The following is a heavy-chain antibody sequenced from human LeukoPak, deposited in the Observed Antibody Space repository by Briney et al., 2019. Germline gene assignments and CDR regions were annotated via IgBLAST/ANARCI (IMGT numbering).Heavy chain of an antibody. CDR1: GFTVSNNY. D-gene: IGHD7-27*01. V-gene: IGHV3-53*01. CDR3: ARRLPTAWGADY. J-gene: IGHJ4*02. Sequence: GGSLRLSCAASGFTVSNNYMTWVRQAPGKGQEWVSVIYSGGSTYYAESVKGRFTISRDNSKNTLYLQMNSLRAEDTAVYYCARRLPTAWGADYWGQGTLVTVSS. CDR2: IYSGGST.